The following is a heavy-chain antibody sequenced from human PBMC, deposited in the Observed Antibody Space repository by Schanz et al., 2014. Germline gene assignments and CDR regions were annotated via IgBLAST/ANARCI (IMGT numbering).Heavy chain of an antibody. J-gene: IGHJ6*02. D-gene: IGHD3-10*01. Sequence: QVQLQESGPGLVRPSETLSLTCTVSGVSISSFYWSWIRQSPGQGLEYFGYIYGGGSTSYNPSFKSRVPMTFDTSRNAFPLKPSSVTAADTAVYYCTRMSLRRGDYGGLDVWGQGTTVTDSS. CDR3: TRMSLRRGDYGGLDV. V-gene: IGHV4-59*08. CDR1: GVSISSFY. CDR2: IYGGGST.